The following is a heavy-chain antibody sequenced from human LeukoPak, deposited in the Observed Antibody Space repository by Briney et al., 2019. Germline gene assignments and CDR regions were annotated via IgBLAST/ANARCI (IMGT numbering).Heavy chain of an antibody. CDR1: GFTFSDYY. CDR3: AKSPAGYSYGSWFDP. CDR2: ISSSGSTI. J-gene: IGHJ5*02. V-gene: IGHV3-11*01. Sequence: PGGSLRLSCAASGFTFSDYYMSWIRQAPGKGLEWVSYISSSGSTIYYADSVKGRFTISRDNAKNSLYLQMNSLRAEDTALYYCAKSPAGYSYGSWFDPWGQGTLVTVSS. D-gene: IGHD5-18*01.